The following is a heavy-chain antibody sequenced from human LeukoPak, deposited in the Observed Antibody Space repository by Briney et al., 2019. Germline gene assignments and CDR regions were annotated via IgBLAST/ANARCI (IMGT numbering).Heavy chain of an antibody. D-gene: IGHD1-26*01. J-gene: IGHJ4*02. CDR3: ARDPHSGSYSDY. Sequence: ASVKVSCKASGYTFTGYYMHWVRQAPGQGLEWMGWINPNSGGTNYAQKFQGRVTMTRDTSISTAYMELSRLRSDGTAVYYCARDPHSGSYSDYWGQGTLVTVSS. V-gene: IGHV1-2*02. CDR1: GYTFTGYY. CDR2: INPNSGGT.